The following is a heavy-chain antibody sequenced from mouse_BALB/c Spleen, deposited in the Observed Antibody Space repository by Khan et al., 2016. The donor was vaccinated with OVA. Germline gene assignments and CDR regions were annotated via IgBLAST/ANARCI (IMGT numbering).Heavy chain of an antibody. V-gene: IGHV14-1*02. J-gene: IGHJ3*01. CDR3: ARSGYFAWFAY. CDR1: GFNIKDYY. Sequence: EVQLQESGAELVRPGALVKLSCKASGFNIKDYYIHWVKQRPEQGLEWIGWIDPENGETVYDPKFQGKATITSDTSSNTAYLQLSSLTSKDPAVDYCARSGYFAWFAYVGQVTLVTVSA. CDR2: IDPENGET.